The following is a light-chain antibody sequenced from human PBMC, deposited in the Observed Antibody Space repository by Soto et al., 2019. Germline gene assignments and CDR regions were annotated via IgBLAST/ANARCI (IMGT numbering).Light chain of an antibody. J-gene: IGKJ4*01. V-gene: IGKV1-33*01. CDR1: QDIINY. Sequence: DIQMTQSPSSLSASVGDRVTITCQASQDIINYLHWYQQKPGKAPKLLIYDASNLETGVPSRFSGSGSGTDFTVTISSLQPEDISTYYCQQYDNRPPTFGGGTKVEIK. CDR2: DAS. CDR3: QQYDNRPPT.